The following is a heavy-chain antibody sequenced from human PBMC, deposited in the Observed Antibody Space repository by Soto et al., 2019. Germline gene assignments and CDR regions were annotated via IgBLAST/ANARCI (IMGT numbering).Heavy chain of an antibody. V-gene: IGHV1-69*13. Sequence: ASVKVSCKASGGTFSSYAISWVRQAPGQGLEWMGGIIPIFGTANYAQRFQGRVTITADESTSTAYMELISLRSEDTAVYYCARDSSIAVAGSSASSMGDWGQWTTVTVAS. CDR2: IIPIFGTA. D-gene: IGHD6-19*01. J-gene: IGHJ6*02. CDR1: GGTFSSYA. CDR3: ARDSSIAVAGSSASSMGD.